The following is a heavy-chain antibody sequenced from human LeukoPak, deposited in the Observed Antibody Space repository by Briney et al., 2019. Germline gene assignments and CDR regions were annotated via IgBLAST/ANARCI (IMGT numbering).Heavy chain of an antibody. D-gene: IGHD3-22*01. CDR3: ASPDYYDISAFDI. J-gene: IGHJ3*02. CDR1: GGTFSSYA. V-gene: IGHV1-69*04. CDR2: IIPILGIA. Sequence: ASVKVSCKASGGTFSSYAISWVRQAPEQGLEWMGRIIPILGIANYAQKFQGRVTITADKSTSTAYMELSSLRSEDTAVYYCASPDYYDISAFDIWGQGTMVTVSS.